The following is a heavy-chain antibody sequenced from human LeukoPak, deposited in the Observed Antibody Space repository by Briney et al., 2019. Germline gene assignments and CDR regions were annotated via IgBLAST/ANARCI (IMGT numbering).Heavy chain of an antibody. CDR3: TRGGAYCSGGSCYSVGYWSDP. V-gene: IGHV3-49*04. J-gene: IGHJ5*02. CDR2: IRSKAYGGTI. CDR1: GFTFGDNA. Sequence: GRSLRLSCTVSGFTFGDNAISWVRQAPGKGLEWVGFIRSKAYGGTIEYAASVKGRFTISRDDSKSIAYLQMNSLKTEDTAVYYCTRGGAYCSGGSCYSVGYWSDPWGQGALVTVSS. D-gene: IGHD2-15*01.